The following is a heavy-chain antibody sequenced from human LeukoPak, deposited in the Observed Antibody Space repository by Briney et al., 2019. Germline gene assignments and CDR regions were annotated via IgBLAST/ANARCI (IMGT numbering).Heavy chain of an antibody. CDR1: GGSISSYY. V-gene: IGHV4-59*01. Sequence: PSETLSLTCTVSGGSISSYYCSWIRQPPGKGLGWIGYIYYSGSTNYNPSPKSRVTISVDTSKNQFSLKLSSVTAADTAVYYCARQGYSYGYWDYYYYMDVWGKGTTVTISS. J-gene: IGHJ6*03. CDR3: ARQGYSYGYWDYYYYMDV. CDR2: IYYSGST. D-gene: IGHD5-18*01.